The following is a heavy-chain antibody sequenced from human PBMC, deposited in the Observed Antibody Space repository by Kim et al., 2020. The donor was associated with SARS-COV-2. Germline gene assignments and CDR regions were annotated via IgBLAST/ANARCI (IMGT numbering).Heavy chain of an antibody. CDR2: ISPGGDST. V-gene: IGHV3-23*01. Sequence: GGSLRLSCAASGFSFSSYGMSWVRQAPGKGLEWVSGISPGGDSTYYADSVKGRFSISRDNSKNTLFLQMKSLRAEDTAVYYCAKRADSNGGYIEDYWGQGILVTVSS. CDR1: GFSFSSYG. J-gene: IGHJ4*02. CDR3: AKRADSNGGYIEDY. D-gene: IGHD5-12*01.